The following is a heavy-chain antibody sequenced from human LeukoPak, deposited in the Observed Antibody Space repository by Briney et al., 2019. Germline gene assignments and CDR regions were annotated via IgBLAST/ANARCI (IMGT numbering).Heavy chain of an antibody. CDR1: GYTFTNYG. CDR3: ARAITMIVRAGDY. J-gene: IGHJ4*02. D-gene: IGHD3-22*01. V-gene: IGHV1-18*01. CDR2: IDYRNGHT. Sequence: ASVNVSCEASGYTFTNYGITWLRQAPGQGLDWMGWIDYRNGHTKYGRKFQGRVIMTPDTSTTTTYMEIRRLRADDTAVYYCARAITMIVRAGDYWGQGTLVTVS.